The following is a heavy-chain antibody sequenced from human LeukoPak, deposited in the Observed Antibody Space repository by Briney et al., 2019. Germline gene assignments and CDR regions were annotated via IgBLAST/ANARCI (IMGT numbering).Heavy chain of an antibody. V-gene: IGHV3-21*01. CDR3: ARDRGSGHASDY. CDR1: GFTFSTSN. CDR2: ISSTGSYI. Sequence: PGGSLRLFCAASGFTFSTSNMNWVRQAPGKGLEWVSSISSTGSYIYFADSVKGRFTFSRDNAKNSLYLQMNSLRVEDTAVYYCARDRGSGHASDYWGQGTLVTVSS. D-gene: IGHD3-10*01. J-gene: IGHJ4*02.